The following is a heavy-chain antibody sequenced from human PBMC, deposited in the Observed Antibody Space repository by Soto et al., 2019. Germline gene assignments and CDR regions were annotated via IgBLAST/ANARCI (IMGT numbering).Heavy chain of an antibody. J-gene: IGHJ3*02. CDR2: ISWNSGYI. V-gene: IGHV3-9*01. CDR1: GFTFDDYA. D-gene: IGHD5-18*01. Sequence: EVQLVESGGGLVQPGRSLRLSCEVSGFTFDDYAMHWVRQGPGKGLEWVSAISWNSGYIAYADSVKGRFTISRDNVKNSLYLQMNSLRAEDTALYYCAKGARTVIQGIWNGFDIWGQGTMVTVSS. CDR3: AKGARTVIQGIWNGFDI.